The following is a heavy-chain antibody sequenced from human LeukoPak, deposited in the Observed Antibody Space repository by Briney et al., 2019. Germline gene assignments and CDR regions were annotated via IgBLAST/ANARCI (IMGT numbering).Heavy chain of an antibody. CDR1: GGSISSYY. J-gene: IGHJ3*02. Sequence: SETLSLTCTVSGGSISSYYWSWIRQPPGKGLEWIGYIYYSGSTNYNPSFKSRVTISVDTSKNQFSLKLSSVTAADTAVYYCARYSGSPDTVLMVYALDAFDIWGQGTMVTVSS. D-gene: IGHD2-8*01. CDR3: ARYSGSPDTVLMVYALDAFDI. V-gene: IGHV4-59*01. CDR2: IYYSGST.